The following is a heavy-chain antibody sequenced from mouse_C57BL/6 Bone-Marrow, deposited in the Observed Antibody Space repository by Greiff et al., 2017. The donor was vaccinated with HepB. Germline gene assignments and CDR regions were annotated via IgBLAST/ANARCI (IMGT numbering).Heavy chain of an antibody. CDR1: GYTFTSYW. CDR3: ARPLITTVVNYAMDY. Sequence: QVQLQQPGAELVKPGASVKMSCKASGYTFTSYWITWVKQRPGQGLEWIGDIYPGSGSTNYNEKFKSKATLTVDTSSSTAYMQLSSLTSEDSAVYYCARPLITTVVNYAMDYWGQGTSVTVSS. D-gene: IGHD1-1*01. J-gene: IGHJ4*01. V-gene: IGHV1-55*01. CDR2: IYPGSGST.